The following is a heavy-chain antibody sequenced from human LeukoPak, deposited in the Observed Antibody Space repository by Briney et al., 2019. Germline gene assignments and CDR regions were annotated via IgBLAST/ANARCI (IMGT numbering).Heavy chain of an antibody. CDR1: GYTFTSYD. D-gene: IGHD3-22*01. CDR2: MNPNSGNT. V-gene: IGHV1-8*01. J-gene: IGHJ3*02. CDR3: ARSLGHYDSSGYNAFDI. Sequence: GASVKVSCKASGYTFTSYDINWVRQATGQGLEWMGWMNPNSGNTGYAQKFQGRVTITADKSTSTAYMELSSLRSEDTAVYYCARSLGHYDSSGYNAFDIWGQGTMVTVSS.